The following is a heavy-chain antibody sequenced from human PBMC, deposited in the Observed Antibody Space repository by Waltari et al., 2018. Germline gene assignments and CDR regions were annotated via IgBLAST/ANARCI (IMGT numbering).Heavy chain of an antibody. D-gene: IGHD2-21*02. CDR3: ARDGGNFGFDY. Sequence: EVQLVESGGGLVQPGGSLRLSCAASGFTFSSYEMNWVRQAPGKGLEGVSYISSSGSTRYYADSVKGRFTISRDNAKNSLYLQMNSLRAEDTAVYYCARDGGNFGFDYWGQGTLVTVSS. CDR1: GFTFSSYE. J-gene: IGHJ4*02. V-gene: IGHV3-48*03. CDR2: ISSSGSTR.